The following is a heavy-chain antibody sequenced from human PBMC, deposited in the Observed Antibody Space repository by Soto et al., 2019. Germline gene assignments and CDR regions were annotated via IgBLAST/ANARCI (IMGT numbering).Heavy chain of an antibody. CDR2: ISSSSSTI. D-gene: IGHD6-19*01. V-gene: IGHV3-48*02. CDR1: GFTFSSYS. J-gene: IGHJ5*02. CDR3: ASEGKYSSGWYAANWFDP. Sequence: EVQLVESGGGLVQPGGSLRLSCAASGFTFSSYSMNWVRQAPGKGLEWVSYISSSSSTIYYADSVKGRFTISRDNAKNSLYLQMNSLRDEDTAVYYCASEGKYSSGWYAANWFDPWGQGTLVTVSS.